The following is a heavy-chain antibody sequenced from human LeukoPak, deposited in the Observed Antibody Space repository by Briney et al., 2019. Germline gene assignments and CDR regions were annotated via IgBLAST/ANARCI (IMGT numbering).Heavy chain of an antibody. J-gene: IGHJ4*02. D-gene: IGHD3-10*01. CDR2: IYYSGST. CDR1: GGSISSSSYY. V-gene: IGHV4-39*07. CDR3: ASFRGSYYDY. Sequence: SETLSLTCTVSGGSISSSSYYWGWIRQPPGKGLEWIGSIYYSGSTYYNPSLKSRVTISVDTSKNQFSLKLSSVTSAGTAVYYCASFRGSYYDYWGQGTLVTVSS.